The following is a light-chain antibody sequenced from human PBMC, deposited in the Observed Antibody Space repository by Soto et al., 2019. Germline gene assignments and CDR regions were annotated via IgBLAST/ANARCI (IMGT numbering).Light chain of an antibody. CDR1: SSNIGAGYD. Sequence: QSVLTQPPSVSGAPGQRVTISCTGSSSNIGAGYDVHWYQQLPGTAPKLLIYRNSNRPSGVPDRFSGSKSGTSASLAITGLQAEDEADYYCQSYDSSLSGSVFGGGTQLTV. CDR3: QSYDSSLSGSV. J-gene: IGLJ3*02. CDR2: RNS. V-gene: IGLV1-40*01.